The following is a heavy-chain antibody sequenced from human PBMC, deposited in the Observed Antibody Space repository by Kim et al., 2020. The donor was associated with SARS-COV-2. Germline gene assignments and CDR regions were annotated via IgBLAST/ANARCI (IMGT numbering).Heavy chain of an antibody. J-gene: IGHJ6*02. CDR2: ISGSGGSS. Sequence: GGSLRLSCAASGFIFMNYAMTWVRQAPGKGLEWVSGISGSGGSSYYADSVKGRFTISRDNSKDTVYLQMNTLRADDTAVYYCVKSAGEYYYYYGLDVWGQGTTVTVSS. D-gene: IGHD3-10*01. CDR1: GFIFMNYA. V-gene: IGHV3-23*01. CDR3: VKSAGEYYYYYGLDV.